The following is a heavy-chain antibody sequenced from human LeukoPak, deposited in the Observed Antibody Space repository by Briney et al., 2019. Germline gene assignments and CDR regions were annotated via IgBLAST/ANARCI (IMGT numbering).Heavy chain of an antibody. V-gene: IGHV3-9*01. CDR3: AKGNWGSPFDS. D-gene: IGHD7-27*01. J-gene: IGHJ4*02. CDR1: GFTFGAYS. CDR2: ISWNSGTI. Sequence: GGSLRLSCAASGFTFGAYSMHWVRQVPGKDLEWVSGISWNSGTIDYVDSVRGRFTISRDNAKSSLYLQMNSLRADDTALYYRAKGNWGSPFDSWGQGTLVAVSS.